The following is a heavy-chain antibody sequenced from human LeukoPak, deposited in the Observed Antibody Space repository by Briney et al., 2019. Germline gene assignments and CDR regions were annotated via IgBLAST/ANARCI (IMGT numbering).Heavy chain of an antibody. J-gene: IGHJ6*02. V-gene: IGHV3-21*01. CDR1: GFTFSSYS. CDR2: ISSSSSYI. CDR3: ARESEDYYYYYGMDV. Sequence: GGSLRLSCAASGFTFSSYSMNWVRQAPGKGPEWVSSISSSSSYIYYADSVKGRFTISRDNAKNSLYLQMNSLRAEDTAVYYCARESEDYYYYYGMDVWGQGTTVTVSS.